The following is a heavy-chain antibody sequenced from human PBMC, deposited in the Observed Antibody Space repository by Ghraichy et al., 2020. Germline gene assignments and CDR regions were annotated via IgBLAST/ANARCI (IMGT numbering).Heavy chain of an antibody. V-gene: IGHV3-9*01. CDR2: ISWNSDNR. D-gene: IGHD3-22*01. CDR1: GFTFDDYA. CDR3: AKDTHYDIAAPGFDY. Sequence: SLNISCAASGFTFDDYAMHWVRQAPGKGLEWVSGISWNSDNRGYADSVKGRFTISRDNAKNSLYLQMNSLRAEDTALYYCAKDTHYDIAAPGFDYWGQGTLVTVSS. J-gene: IGHJ4*02.